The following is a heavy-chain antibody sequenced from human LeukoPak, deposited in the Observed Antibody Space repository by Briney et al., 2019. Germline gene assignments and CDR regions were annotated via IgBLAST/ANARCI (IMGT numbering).Heavy chain of an antibody. D-gene: IGHD6-25*01. Sequence: PGRSLRLSCAASGFTFSSFGMHWVRQAPGKGLEWVTVTSYDGNEKYYADSVKGRFTISRDNSKNTVYLQMNSLRAEDTAVYYCATGGTRAATGRMGFWGQGTLSPSPQ. V-gene: IGHV3-30*03. CDR1: GFTFSSFG. J-gene: IGHJ4*02. CDR2: TSYDGNEK. CDR3: ATGGTRAATGRMGF.